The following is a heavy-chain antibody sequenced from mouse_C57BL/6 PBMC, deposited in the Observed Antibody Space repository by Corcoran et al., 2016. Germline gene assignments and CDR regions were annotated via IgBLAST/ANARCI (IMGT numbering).Heavy chain of an antibody. CDR2: ISYDGSN. V-gene: IGHV3-6*01. D-gene: IGHD3-2*02. Sequence: DVQLQESGPGLVKPSQSLSLTCSVTGYSITSGYYWNWIRQFPGNKLEWMGYISYDGSNNYNPSLKNRISITRDTSKNQFFLKLNSVTTEDTATDYCARQLRLRNYAMDYWGQGTSVTVSS. J-gene: IGHJ4*01. CDR3: ARQLRLRNYAMDY. CDR1: GYSITSGYY.